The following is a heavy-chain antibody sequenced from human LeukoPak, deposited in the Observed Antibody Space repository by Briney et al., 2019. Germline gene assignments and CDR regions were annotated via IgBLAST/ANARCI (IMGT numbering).Heavy chain of an antibody. CDR1: GFTFSNYA. V-gene: IGHV3-23*01. CDR2: ISGSGDI. CDR3: ARDDEGDCSSTSCYKWFDP. J-gene: IGHJ5*02. Sequence: GGSLRLSCAASGFTFSNYAMSWVRQAPGKGLEWVSSISGSGDIYYADSVKGRFTISRDDPRSTLYLRMNSQRVEDTAVYFCARDDEGDCSSTSCYKWFDPWGQGTLVTVSS. D-gene: IGHD2-2*02.